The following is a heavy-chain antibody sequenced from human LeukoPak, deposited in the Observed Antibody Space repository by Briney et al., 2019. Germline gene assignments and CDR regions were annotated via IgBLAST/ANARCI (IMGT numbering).Heavy chain of an antibody. CDR2: IRYDGSNK. D-gene: IGHD2-15*01. V-gene: IGHV3-30*02. CDR3: VRGGWRIIETGGDS. Sequence: GGSLRLSCAASGFTLSSYGMHWVRQAPGKGLEWVAFIRYDGSNKYYADSVKGRFTISRDNADNSLYLQMKSLRVEDTAMYYCVRGGWRIIETGGDSWGQGTLVTVSS. CDR1: GFTLSSYG. J-gene: IGHJ4*02.